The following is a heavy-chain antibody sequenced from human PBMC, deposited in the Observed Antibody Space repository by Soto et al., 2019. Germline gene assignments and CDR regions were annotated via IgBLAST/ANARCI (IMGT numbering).Heavy chain of an antibody. J-gene: IGHJ4*01. D-gene: IGHD6-19*01. CDR2: VYDGGTT. V-gene: IGHV4-38-2*02. Sequence: SETLSVTCTVSGYSISSGSDWGWSRQPPGKGPEWMASVYDGGTTFYNPSLESRVTVSVDKSNNPFSLKLRSVTAPDTAVYYCAKAYVMVVARSTFDYWGRGTLVTVSS. CDR1: GYSISSGSD. CDR3: AKAYVMVVARSTFDY.